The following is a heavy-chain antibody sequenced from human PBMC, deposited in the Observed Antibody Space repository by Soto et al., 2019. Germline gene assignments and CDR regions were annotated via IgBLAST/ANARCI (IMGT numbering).Heavy chain of an antibody. CDR1: GGSISSYY. V-gene: IGHV4-59*01. J-gene: IGHJ3*02. D-gene: IGHD1-26*01. Sequence: SETLSLTCTVSGGSISSYYWSWIRQPPGKGLEWIGYIYYSGSTNYNPSLKSRVTISVDTSKNQFSLKLSSVTAADTAVYYCARDRGTAATDAFDIWGKGTMVTVSS. CDR3: ARDRGTAATDAFDI. CDR2: IYYSGST.